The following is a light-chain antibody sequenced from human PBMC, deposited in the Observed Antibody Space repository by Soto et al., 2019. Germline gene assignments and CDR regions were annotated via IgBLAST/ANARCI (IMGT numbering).Light chain of an antibody. CDR1: QNIISN. V-gene: IGKV3-15*01. CDR3: QHYGNSPLFT. Sequence: EIVMTQSPATLSVSPGERVTLSCRASQNIISNLAWYQQKPGQAPRLLIYGASTRATGIPARFSGSGSGTDFTLTISRLEPEDFAVYYCQHYGNSPLFTFGPGTKVDIK. CDR2: GAS. J-gene: IGKJ3*01.